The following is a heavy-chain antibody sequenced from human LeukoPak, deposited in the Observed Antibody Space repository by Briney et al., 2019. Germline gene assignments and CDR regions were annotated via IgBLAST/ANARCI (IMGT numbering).Heavy chain of an antibody. D-gene: IGHD3-10*02. Sequence: GGSLRLTCAASGFTFSSYEMNWVRQAPGKGLEWVSYISSSGSTIYYADSVKGRFTISRDSAKNSLYLQMNSLRAEDTAVYYCAELGITMIGGVWGKGTTVTISS. CDR1: GFTFSSYE. V-gene: IGHV3-48*03. CDR2: ISSSGSTI. CDR3: AELGITMIGGV. J-gene: IGHJ6*04.